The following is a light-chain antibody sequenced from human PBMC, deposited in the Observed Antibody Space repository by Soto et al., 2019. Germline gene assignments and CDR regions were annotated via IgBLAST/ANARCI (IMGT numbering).Light chain of an antibody. CDR2: EVT. CDR3: ISYTTDSSPYV. V-gene: IGLV2-14*01. CDR1: SSDFGRFNY. J-gene: IGLJ1*01. Sequence: QSALIQPASVSGSHGQSITIPCTGTSSDFGRFNYVSWYQEHPGKAPKLIIYEVTNRPSGVSNRFSGSKSGNTASLTISGLQAEDEALYFGISYTTDSSPYVFGGGTKLTVL.